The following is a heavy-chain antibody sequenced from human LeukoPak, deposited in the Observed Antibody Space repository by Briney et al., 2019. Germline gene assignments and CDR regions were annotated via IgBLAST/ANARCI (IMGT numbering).Heavy chain of an antibody. CDR3: ARDLYGDYGDVY. CDR2: IIPIFGTA. Sequence: ASVKVSCKASGGTFSSYAISWVRQAPGQGLEWMGGIIPIFGTANYAQKFQGRVTITADKSTSTAYMELSSLRSEDTAVYYCARDLYGDYGDVYWGQGTLVTVSS. J-gene: IGHJ4*02. CDR1: GGTFSSYA. D-gene: IGHD4-17*01. V-gene: IGHV1-69*06.